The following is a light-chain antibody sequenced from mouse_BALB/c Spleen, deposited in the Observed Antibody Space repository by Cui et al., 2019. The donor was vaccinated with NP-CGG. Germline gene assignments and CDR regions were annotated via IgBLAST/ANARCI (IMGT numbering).Light chain of an antibody. V-gene: IGLV1*01. CDR2: GTN. CDR3: ALWYSNHWV. CDR1: TGAVTTSNY. Sequence: QAVVTQESALTISPGETVTFTCRSSTGAVTTSNYANWVQEKPDHLFTGLIGGTNNRAPGVSARFSGSLIGDKAALTITGAQTEDEAIYFCALWYSNHWVFGGGTKLTVL. J-gene: IGLJ1*01.